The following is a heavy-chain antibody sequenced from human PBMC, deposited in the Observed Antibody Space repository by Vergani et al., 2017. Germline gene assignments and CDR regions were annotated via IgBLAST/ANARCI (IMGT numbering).Heavy chain of an antibody. CDR1: GLTFTAHG. D-gene: IGHD4-17*01. CDR3: AGLYGDDGFSPF. V-gene: IGHV3-23*01. CDR2: ISGQNFRA. Sequence: EVQLLESGGGSAQPGESLRLSCVVSGLTFTAHGLHWVRQAPGKGLEWVSGISGQNFRAHYADSVKGRFTISRYDSKTTVYLQINSLGAEDKAFYYCAGLYGDDGFSPFWGQGTLVTVSS. J-gene: IGHJ4*02.